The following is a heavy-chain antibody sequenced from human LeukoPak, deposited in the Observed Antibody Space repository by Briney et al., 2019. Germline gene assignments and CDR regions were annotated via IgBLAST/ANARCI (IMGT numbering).Heavy chain of an antibody. J-gene: IGHJ3*02. Sequence: PSETLSLTCTVSGGSISSYYWSWIRQPPGKGLVWIAYIYYSGSTNYNPSLKSRVTISVDTSKNQFSLKLSSVTAADTAVYYCARDRYDFWSGTGDAFDIWGQGTMVTVSS. D-gene: IGHD3-3*01. CDR1: GGSISSYY. CDR3: ARDRYDFWSGTGDAFDI. V-gene: IGHV4-59*01. CDR2: IYYSGST.